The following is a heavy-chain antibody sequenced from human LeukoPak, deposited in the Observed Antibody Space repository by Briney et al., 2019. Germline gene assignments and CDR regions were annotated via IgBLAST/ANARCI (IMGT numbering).Heavy chain of an antibody. CDR2: IYTRGRI. J-gene: IGHJ4*01. CDR3: ASSSSGSYNPPLDY. D-gene: IGHD3-10*01. CDR1: GGSINSGTYY. V-gene: IGHV4-61*02. Sequence: TSETLSLTCTVSGGSINSGTYYWSWIRQPAGKGLEWIGRIYTRGRINYNPSLKSRVAISVDTSKNQFSLKLSSVTAADTAVYYCASSSSGSYNPPLDYWGHGTLVTVSS.